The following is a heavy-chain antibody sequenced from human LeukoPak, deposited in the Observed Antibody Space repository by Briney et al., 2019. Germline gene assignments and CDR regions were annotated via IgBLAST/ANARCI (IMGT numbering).Heavy chain of an antibody. V-gene: IGHV4-59*01. CDR2: FYYSGST. CDR3: ARATTVTLNWFDP. CDR1: GGSITSYY. D-gene: IGHD4-17*01. Sequence: SETLSLTCTVSGGSITSYYWSWIRQPPGKGLEWIGYFYYSGSTNYNPSLKSRVTISVDTSKNQFSLRLSSVTAVDTAVYYCARATTVTLNWFDPWGQRTRVTVSS. J-gene: IGHJ5*02.